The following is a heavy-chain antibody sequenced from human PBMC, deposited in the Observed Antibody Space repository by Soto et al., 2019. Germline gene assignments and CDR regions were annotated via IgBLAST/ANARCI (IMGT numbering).Heavy chain of an antibody. J-gene: IGHJ4*02. Sequence: QVQLVESGGGVVQPGRSLRLSCAASGFTFSSYGRHWVRQAPGKGLEWVAVIWYDGSNKYYADSVKGRFTISRDNSKNTLYLQMNSLRAEDTAVYYCARDVGYCSGGSCYSGFDYWGQGTLVTVSS. D-gene: IGHD2-15*01. CDR3: ARDVGYCSGGSCYSGFDY. CDR1: GFTFSSYG. V-gene: IGHV3-33*01. CDR2: IWYDGSNK.